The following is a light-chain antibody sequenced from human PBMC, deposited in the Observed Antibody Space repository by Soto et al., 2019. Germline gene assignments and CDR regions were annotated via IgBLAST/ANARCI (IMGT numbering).Light chain of an antibody. CDR1: QSVSSN. CDR3: QHANNWSS. J-gene: IGKJ5*01. Sequence: EIVMTQSPAILSVSPGERASLSCRASQSVSSNLGWYQKKPGQAPRLLIYGASTRATGIPARFSGSGSGTEFTLTISSLQSEDFAVYYCQHANNWSSFGQGTRLEIK. V-gene: IGKV3D-15*01. CDR2: GAS.